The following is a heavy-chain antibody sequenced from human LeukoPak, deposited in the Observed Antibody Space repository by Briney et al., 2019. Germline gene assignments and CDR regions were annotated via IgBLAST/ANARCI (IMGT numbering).Heavy chain of an antibody. CDR2: IYHSGST. D-gene: IGHD6-13*01. V-gene: IGHV4-34*01. J-gene: IGHJ2*01. Sequence: GSLRLSCAASGFTFSSYAMSWVRQAPGKGLEWIGEIYHSGSTNYNPSLKSRVTISVDTSKNQFSLRLSSVTAADTAVYYCARHPYSSSWYRDWYFDLWGRGTLVTVSS. CDR1: GFTFSSYA. CDR3: ARHPYSSSWYRDWYFDL.